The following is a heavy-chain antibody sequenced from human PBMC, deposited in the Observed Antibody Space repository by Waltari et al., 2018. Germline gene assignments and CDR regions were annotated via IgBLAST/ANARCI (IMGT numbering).Heavy chain of an antibody. CDR1: GGTFSSYT. CDR2: IIPILNIV. J-gene: IGHJ6*02. CDR3: AREAPGP. V-gene: IGHV1-69*08. Sequence: QVQLVQSGAEVKKPGSSVKVSCKASGGTFSSYTINWVRQAPGQGLEWMGRIIPILNIVNHAQKFQGRVTITADKSTSTGYMELSSLRSEDTAVYYCAREAPGPWGQGTTVTVSS.